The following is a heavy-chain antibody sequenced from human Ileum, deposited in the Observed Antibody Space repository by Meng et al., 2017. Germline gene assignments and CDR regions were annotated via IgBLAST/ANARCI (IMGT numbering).Heavy chain of an antibody. CDR1: GGSISNYY. CDR3: VRDGSSSSGGTL. J-gene: IGHJ2*01. CDR2: IYASVST. V-gene: IGHV4-4*07. D-gene: IGHD2-2*01. Sequence: VEPQDLGPGLVKPSETLSLTGKVSGGSISNYYWSWIRQPAGKGLEWIGRIYASVSTNYNPSLKTRITMSVDTSKSQFSLKLTSITAADTAVYYCVRDGSSSSGGTLWGRGTLVTVSS.